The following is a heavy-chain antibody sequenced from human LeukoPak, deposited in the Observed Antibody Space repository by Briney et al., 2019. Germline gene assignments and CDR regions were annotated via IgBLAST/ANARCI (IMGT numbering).Heavy chain of an antibody. D-gene: IGHD3-10*01. J-gene: IGHJ4*02. CDR1: GYSFTTFH. Sequence: GASVKVSCKAAGYSFTTFHINWVRQAPGQGREWMGGVNPDTGNTGFAQKFQGRVTITQNSSLTTVYMQLSSLTSEYTAVYYCARGQVLLWFGSYPYYFDYWGQGTLVTVSS. CDR2: VNPDTGNT. CDR3: ARGQVLLWFGSYPYYFDY. V-gene: IGHV1-8*03.